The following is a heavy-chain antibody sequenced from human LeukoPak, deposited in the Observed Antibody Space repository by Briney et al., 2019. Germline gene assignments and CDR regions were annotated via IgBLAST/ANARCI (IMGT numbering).Heavy chain of an antibody. CDR1: GYTFTSYD. D-gene: IGHD2-15*01. J-gene: IGHJ5*02. Sequence: ASVKVSCKASGYTFTSYDINWVRQATGQGLEWMGWMNPNSGNTGYAQKFQGRVTMTRNTSISTAYMELSSLRSEDTAVYYCARGRGVGYCSGGSCHNWFDPWGQGTLVTVSS. CDR2: MNPNSGNT. CDR3: ARGRGVGYCSGGSCHNWFDP. V-gene: IGHV1-8*01.